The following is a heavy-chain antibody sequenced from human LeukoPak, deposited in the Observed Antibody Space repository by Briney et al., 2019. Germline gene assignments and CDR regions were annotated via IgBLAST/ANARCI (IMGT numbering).Heavy chain of an antibody. J-gene: IGHJ4*02. CDR2: INHSGST. Sequence: SETLSLTCAVYGGSFSGYYWSWIRQPPGKGLERIGKINHSGSTNYNPSLKSRVTMSVDTSKNQFPLELRSVTAADTAVYYCARQDNSGYYYFDSWGQGILVPVSS. CDR3: ARQDNSGYYYFDS. D-gene: IGHD6-19*01. V-gene: IGHV4-34*01. CDR1: GGSFSGYY.